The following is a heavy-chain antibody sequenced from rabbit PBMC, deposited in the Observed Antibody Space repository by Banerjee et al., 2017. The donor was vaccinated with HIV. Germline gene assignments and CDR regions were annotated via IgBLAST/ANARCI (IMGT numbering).Heavy chain of an antibody. Sequence: QEQLKETGGGLVQPGASLTLTCTASGFSFSNSDWICWVRQAPGKGLEWIACIYAGSSGSTYYASWAKGRFTISKTSSTTVTLQMTSLTAADTATYFCARAYAGYPDYGWDLWGQGTLVTVS. V-gene: IGHV1S45*01. D-gene: IGHD7-1*01. CDR3: ARAYAGYPDYGWDL. CDR2: IYAGSSGST. J-gene: IGHJ6*01. CDR1: GFSFSNSDW.